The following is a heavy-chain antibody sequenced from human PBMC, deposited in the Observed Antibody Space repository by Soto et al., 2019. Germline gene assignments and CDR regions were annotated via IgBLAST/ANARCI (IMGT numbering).Heavy chain of an antibody. J-gene: IGHJ4*02. CDR2: INSDGSTT. Sequence: ETLRLSCAASGFTLSYYWMHWVRQAPGKGLVWVSRINSDGSTTNYADSVKGRFTISRDNAKNTLYLEMNSLRVEDTAVYYCANFYSGSYSTYWGQGTLVTVSS. V-gene: IGHV3-74*01. D-gene: IGHD1-26*01. CDR1: GFTLSYYW. CDR3: ANFYSGSYSTY.